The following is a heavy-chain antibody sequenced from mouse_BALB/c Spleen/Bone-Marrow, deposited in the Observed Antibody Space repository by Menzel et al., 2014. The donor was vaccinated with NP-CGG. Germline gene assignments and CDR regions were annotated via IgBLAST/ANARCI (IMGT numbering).Heavy chain of an antibody. CDR3: AKDGNPFDY. CDR2: IHPSDSVT. V-gene: IGHV1-61*01. D-gene: IGHD2-1*01. CDR1: GYSFTNYW. Sequence: VQLQQSGAELVRPGASVKLSCKASGYSFTNYWMNWMKQRPGQGLEWIGIIHPSDSVTRLNQKFKDKATLTVDKSSSTAYMQLSSPTSEDAAVYYCAKDGNPFDYWGQGTTLTVSS. J-gene: IGHJ2*01.